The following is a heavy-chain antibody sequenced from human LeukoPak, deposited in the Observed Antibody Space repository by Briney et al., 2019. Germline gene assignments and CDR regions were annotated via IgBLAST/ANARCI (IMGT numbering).Heavy chain of an antibody. CDR1: GGSISNYY. CDR3: ASGYSSGWFYFDY. J-gene: IGHJ4*02. Sequence: SETLSLTCTVSGGSISNYYWSWIRQPPGKGLEWIGYIYYSGNTNYNPSLKSRVTLSVDTSKNRFSLKLSFVTAADTAVYYCASGYSSGWFYFDYWGQGTLVTVSS. CDR2: IYYSGNT. D-gene: IGHD6-19*01. V-gene: IGHV4-59*01.